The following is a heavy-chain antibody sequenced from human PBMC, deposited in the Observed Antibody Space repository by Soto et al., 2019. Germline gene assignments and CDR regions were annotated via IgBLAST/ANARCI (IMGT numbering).Heavy chain of an antibody. V-gene: IGHV4-39*07. D-gene: IGHD2-21*01. CDR3: ARGGISHWAYFYYMDV. CDR1: GDSISITTYY. CDR2: INHLGSI. Sequence: XXTLSLTCTVSGDSISITTYYWGFVRQPPGKALEWIGEINHLGSINYNPSLKSRVTMSVDTSKNQFSLTLNSVTAADTATYYCARGGISHWAYFYYMDVWDRGTTVTVS. J-gene: IGHJ6*03.